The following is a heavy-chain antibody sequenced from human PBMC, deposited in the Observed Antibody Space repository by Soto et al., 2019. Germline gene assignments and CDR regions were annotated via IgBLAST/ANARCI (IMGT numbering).Heavy chain of an antibody. CDR2: ISYDGSNK. V-gene: IGHV3-30-3*01. CDR3: ARVARVDKSITIFGLVIVGPSTGDYVDY. D-gene: IGHD3-3*01. J-gene: IGHJ4*02. CDR1: GFTFSSYA. Sequence: GGSLRLSCAASGFTFSSYAMHWVRQAPGKGLEWVAVISYDGSNKYYADSVKGRFTISRDNSKNTLYLQMNSLRAEDTAVYYCARVARVDKSITIFGLVIVGPSTGDYVDYCGQGPLVTVYS.